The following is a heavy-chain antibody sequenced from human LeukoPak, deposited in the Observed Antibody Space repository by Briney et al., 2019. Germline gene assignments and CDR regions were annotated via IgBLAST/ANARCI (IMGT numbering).Heavy chain of an antibody. J-gene: IGHJ5*02. CDR1: GYTFTSYD. CDR2: MNPTSGNT. CDR3: ARMFFWSGPDNGFDP. D-gene: IGHD3-3*01. V-gene: IGHV1-8*03. Sequence: ASVKVSCKASGYTFTSYDINWVRQAPGQGLEWMGWMNPTSGNTGYAQKFQGRVTITRNTSINTAYMELSSLRSEDTAVYYCARMFFWSGPDNGFDPWGQGTLVSVSS.